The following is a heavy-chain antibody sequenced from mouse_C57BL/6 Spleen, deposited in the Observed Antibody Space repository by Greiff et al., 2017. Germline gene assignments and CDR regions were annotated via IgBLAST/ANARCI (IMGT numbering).Heavy chain of an antibody. D-gene: IGHD1-1*01. V-gene: IGHV1-72*01. CDR1: GYTFTSYW. CDR3: AREDYYGSSYWYFDF. Sequence: QVQLQQPGAELVKPGASVKLSCKASGYTFTSYWMHWVKQRPGRGLEWIGRIDPNSGGTKYNEKFKSKATLTVDTPSSTAYMQLSNLTSEDSAVEYGAREDYYGSSYWYFDFWGTGTTVTVSS. J-gene: IGHJ1*03. CDR2: IDPNSGGT.